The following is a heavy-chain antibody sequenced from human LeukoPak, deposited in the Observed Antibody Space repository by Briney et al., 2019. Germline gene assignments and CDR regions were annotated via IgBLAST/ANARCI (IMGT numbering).Heavy chain of an antibody. CDR2: IYHSGST. V-gene: IGHV4-39*07. D-gene: IGHD2-21*02. CDR1: GGSISSSSYY. J-gene: IGHJ6*03. CDR3: ARVTLAYCGGDCYWSYYYYYMDV. Sequence: SETLSLTCTVSGGSISSSSYYWGWIRQPPGKGLEWIGSIYHSGSTYYSPSLKSRVTISVDTSKNQFSLKLSSVTAADTAVYYCARVTLAYCGGDCYWSYYYYYMDVWGKGTTVTVSS.